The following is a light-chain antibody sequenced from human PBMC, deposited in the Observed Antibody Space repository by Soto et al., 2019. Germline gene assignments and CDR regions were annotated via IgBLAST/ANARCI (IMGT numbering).Light chain of an antibody. CDR1: QSIHTY. V-gene: IGKV3-11*01. J-gene: IGKJ4*01. Sequence: EILLTQSPATLSLSPGERATLSCRASQSIHTYLAWYQQKPGQPPRRLIYDASYRASGVPPRFSGSGSGTDFTLTISSLDPEDFAVYYCQHRDNWPPGATFGGGTKVEI. CDR2: DAS. CDR3: QHRDNWPPGAT.